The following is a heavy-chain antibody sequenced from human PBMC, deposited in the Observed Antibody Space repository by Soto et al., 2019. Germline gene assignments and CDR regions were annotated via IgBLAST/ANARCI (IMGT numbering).Heavy chain of an antibody. CDR3: VKDGKMGVEGFDF. J-gene: IGHJ4*02. CDR1: GFTFSDHA. V-gene: IGHV3-23*01. Sequence: EMQLLESGGDLVQPGGSLRLSCATSGFTFSDHARHWVRQAPGDGLEWVSGIRGDLVTTPYADSVKGRFTISRDNSKNTLYLQMNILRAEDTAIYYCVKDGKMGVEGFDFWGQGTLVTVSS. D-gene: IGHD1-26*01. CDR2: IRGDLVTT.